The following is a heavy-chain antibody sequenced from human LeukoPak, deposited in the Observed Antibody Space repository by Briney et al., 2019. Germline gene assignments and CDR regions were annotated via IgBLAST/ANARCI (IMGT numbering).Heavy chain of an antibody. CDR2: ISGGGGAT. V-gene: IGHV3-23*01. Sequence: GGSLRLSCAASGFTFSSYAMSWVRQAPGKGLEWVSSISGGGGATYYADSVKGRFTISRDNAKNSLYLQMNSLRAEDTAVYYCARDLGGYYDFWSGPGWKYYFDYWGQGTLVTVSS. D-gene: IGHD3-3*01. J-gene: IGHJ4*02. CDR3: ARDLGGYYDFWSGPGWKYYFDY. CDR1: GFTFSSYA.